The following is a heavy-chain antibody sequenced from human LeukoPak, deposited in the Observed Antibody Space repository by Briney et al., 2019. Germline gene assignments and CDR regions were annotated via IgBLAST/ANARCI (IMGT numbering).Heavy chain of an antibody. V-gene: IGHV3-7*01. CDR1: GFTFSKFW. Sequence: GGSLRLSCAASGFTFSKFWMSWVRRAPGKGLEWVANIKEDGSTKHYVDSVKGRFTISRDNAKNSLSLQMNYLRVEDTAVYYCATSDDSAATYWGQGTLVTVSS. CDR3: ATSDDSAATY. CDR2: IKEDGSTK. D-gene: IGHD6-25*01. J-gene: IGHJ4*02.